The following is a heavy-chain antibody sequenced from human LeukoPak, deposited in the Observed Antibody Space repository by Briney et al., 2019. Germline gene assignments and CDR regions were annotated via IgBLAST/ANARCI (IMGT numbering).Heavy chain of an antibody. Sequence: SETLSLTCTVSGGSISSYYWSWIRQPPGKGLEWIGYIYYSGSTNYNPSLKSRITISVDTSKNQFSLKLSSVTAADTAVYYCARVLDCSSTSCNDYWGQGTLVTVSS. J-gene: IGHJ4*02. CDR2: IYYSGST. D-gene: IGHD2-2*01. CDR1: GGSISSYY. V-gene: IGHV4-59*01. CDR3: ARVLDCSSTSCNDY.